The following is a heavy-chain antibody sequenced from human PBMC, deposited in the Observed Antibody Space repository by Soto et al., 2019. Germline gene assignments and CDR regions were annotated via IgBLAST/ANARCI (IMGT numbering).Heavy chain of an antibody. J-gene: IGHJ4*02. CDR1: GDSISSDKW. D-gene: IGHD6-13*01. CDR3: SRGERPQQLDY. V-gene: IGHV4-4*02. Sequence: SETLSLTCAVSGDSISSDKWWSWVRQPPGKGLEWIGEIHHSGNSNYNPSLKSRVTISVDKSKNQFSLKLSSVTDADTAVYYCSRGERPQQLDYWGQGALVTVSS. CDR2: IHHSGNS.